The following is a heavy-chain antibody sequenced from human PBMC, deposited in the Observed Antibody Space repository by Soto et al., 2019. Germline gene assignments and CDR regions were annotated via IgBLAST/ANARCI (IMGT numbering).Heavy chain of an antibody. V-gene: IGHV4-61*08. D-gene: IGHD4-17*01. CDR2: IYYNGSS. CDR1: GGSVSSGAYF. CDR3: ARRRDDYGNPTWFDP. J-gene: IGHJ5*02. Sequence: VQLQESGPGLVKPSETLSLTCTVSGGSVSSGAYFWSWIRQAPGKGLEWIGFIYYNGSSYYTPSLKRRVTLSVDTSKNPFSLNLHSVTAAATALYYCARRRDDYGNPTWFDPWGQGILVIVSS.